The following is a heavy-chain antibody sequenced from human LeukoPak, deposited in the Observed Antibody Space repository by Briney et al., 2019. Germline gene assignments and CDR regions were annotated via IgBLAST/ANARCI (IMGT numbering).Heavy chain of an antibody. V-gene: IGHV1-3*01. CDR2: INAGNGNT. J-gene: IGHJ4*02. Sequence: ASVKVSCKASGYTFTSYAMHWVRQAPGQRLEWMGWINAGNGNTKYSQKFQGRVTITRDTSASTAYMELSSLRSEDTAVYYCAREGTEPGAIGYWGQGTLVTVSS. CDR3: AREGTEPGAIGY. CDR1: GYTFTSYA. D-gene: IGHD1-26*01.